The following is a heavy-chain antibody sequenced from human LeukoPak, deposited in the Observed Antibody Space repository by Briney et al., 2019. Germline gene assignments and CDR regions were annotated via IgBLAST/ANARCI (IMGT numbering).Heavy chain of an antibody. D-gene: IGHD6-13*01. V-gene: IGHV6-1*01. CDR2: TYYRSKWYN. J-gene: IGHJ5*02. CDR3: ARGLLSSWYSNWFDP. Sequence: QSQTLSLTCAISGDSVSSNSAAWNWIRQSPSRGLEWLGRTYYRSKWYNDYAVSVKSRITINPDTSKNQFSLQLNSVTPEDTAVYYRARGLLSSWYSNWFDPWGQGTLVTVSS. CDR1: GDSVSSNSAA.